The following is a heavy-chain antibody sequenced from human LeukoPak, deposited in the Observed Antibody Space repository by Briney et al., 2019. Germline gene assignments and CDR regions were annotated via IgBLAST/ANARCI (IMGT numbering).Heavy chain of an antibody. CDR2: MSPNSGDT. CDR1: GYTFTNLD. Sequence: WASVKVSCKTSGYTFTNLDINWLRQAPGQGLEWMGWMSPNSGDTGYVQKFQGRVSMTRDIFKSTAYMELSSLRSEDTAIYYCASNPPNTGDFYYWGLGTLVTVSS. J-gene: IGHJ4*02. V-gene: IGHV1-8*01. CDR3: ASNPPNTGDFYY. D-gene: IGHD1-1*01.